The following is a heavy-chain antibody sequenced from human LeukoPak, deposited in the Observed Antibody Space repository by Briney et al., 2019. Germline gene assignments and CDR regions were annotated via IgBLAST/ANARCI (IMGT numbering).Heavy chain of an antibody. Sequence: GGSLRLSCAASGFTFSSYSMNWVRQAPGKGLEWVSSISSSSSYIYYADSVKGRFTISRDNAKNSLYLQMNSLRAEDTAVYCCARSHGGNSGWFDPWGQGTLVTVSS. CDR2: ISSSSSYI. CDR1: GFTFSSYS. CDR3: ARSHGGNSGWFDP. J-gene: IGHJ5*02. V-gene: IGHV3-21*01. D-gene: IGHD4-23*01.